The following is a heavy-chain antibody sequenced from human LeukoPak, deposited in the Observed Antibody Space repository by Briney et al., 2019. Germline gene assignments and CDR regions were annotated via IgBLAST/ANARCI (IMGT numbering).Heavy chain of an antibody. CDR3: ARDRHFVAFNI. V-gene: IGHV3-69-1*01. CDR1: GFTFTAFT. J-gene: IGHJ3*02. Sequence: GGSLRLSCAASGFTFTAFTINWVRQAPGKGLEWVSSISSSSSIHFADSVKGRFTISRDNAKNSVSLQINSLRAEDTALYYCARDRHFVAFNIWGQGTMVTVSS. CDR2: ISSSSSI.